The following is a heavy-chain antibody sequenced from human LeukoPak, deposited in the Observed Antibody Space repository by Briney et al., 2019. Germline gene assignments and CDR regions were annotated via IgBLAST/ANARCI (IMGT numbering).Heavy chain of an antibody. J-gene: IGHJ6*03. V-gene: IGHV4-34*01. CDR1: GGSFSGYY. D-gene: IGHD2-15*01. Sequence: SETLSLTCAVYGGSFSGYYWSWIRQPPGKGLEWIGEIIHSGSTNYNPSLKSRVTISVDTSKNQFSLKLSSVTAADTAVYYCARGYCSGGSCYSGWYYYYYMDVWGKGTTVTVSS. CDR2: IIHSGST. CDR3: ARGYCSGGSCYSGWYYYYYMDV.